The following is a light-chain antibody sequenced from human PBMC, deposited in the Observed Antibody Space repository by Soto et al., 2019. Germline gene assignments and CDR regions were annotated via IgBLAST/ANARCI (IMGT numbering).Light chain of an antibody. CDR1: QSVSSK. CDR3: QQYDNWPFT. J-gene: IGKJ3*01. V-gene: IGKV3-15*01. Sequence: EVVMTQSPATLSVSPGERATLSCTASQSVSSKLAWYQQKPCQAPRPLNYGASTRDTGIPARFSGSASGTEYALTIRSLQSEDFAVYYCQQYDNWPFTFGPGTKVDIK. CDR2: GAS.